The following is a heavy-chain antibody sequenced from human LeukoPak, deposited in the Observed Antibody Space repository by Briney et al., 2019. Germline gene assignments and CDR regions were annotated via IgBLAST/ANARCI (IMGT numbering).Heavy chain of an antibody. D-gene: IGHD6-13*01. Sequence: GGSLRLSCAASGFTFSSYDMHWVRQAPGKGLEWVAFIRYDGSNKYYADSVKGRFTISRDNSKNTLYLQMNSLRAEDTAVYYCAKDGPLGEQQLVQRPDAFDIWGQGTMVTVSS. CDR3: AKDGPLGEQQLVQRPDAFDI. CDR2: IRYDGSNK. J-gene: IGHJ3*02. V-gene: IGHV3-30*02. CDR1: GFTFSSYD.